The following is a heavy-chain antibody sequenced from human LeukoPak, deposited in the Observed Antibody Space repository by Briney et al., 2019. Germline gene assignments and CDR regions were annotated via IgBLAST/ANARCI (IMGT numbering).Heavy chain of an antibody. D-gene: IGHD5-18*01. Sequence: GRSLRLSCAASGFTFSSYAMHWVRQAPGKGLEWVAVISYDGSNKYYADSVKGRFTISRDNSKNTLYLQMNSLRAEDTAVYYCARDQMDTASFYYFDYWGQGTLVTVSS. CDR3: ARDQMDTASFYYFDY. V-gene: IGHV3-30-3*01. CDR1: GFTFSSYA. J-gene: IGHJ4*02. CDR2: ISYDGSNK.